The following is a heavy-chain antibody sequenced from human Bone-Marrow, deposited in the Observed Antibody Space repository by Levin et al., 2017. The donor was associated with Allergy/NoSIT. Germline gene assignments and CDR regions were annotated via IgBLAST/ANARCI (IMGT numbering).Heavy chain of an antibody. CDR1: GFTLRDHY. Sequence: LSLTCAASGFTLRDHYMSWIRQAPGKGLEWISDITFSGSRTKYADSVKGRFTMSRDNAKDSVSLHMSSLKVDDTAVYYCALDSTGIIPGNYWHGDLWGRGTLVTVSS. CDR2: ITFSGSRT. V-gene: IGHV3-11*06. D-gene: IGHD1-1*01. CDR3: ALDSTGIIPGNYWHGDL. J-gene: IGHJ2*01.